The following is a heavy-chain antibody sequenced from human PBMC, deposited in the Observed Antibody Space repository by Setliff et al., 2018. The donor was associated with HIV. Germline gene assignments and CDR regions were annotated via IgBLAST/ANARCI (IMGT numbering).Heavy chain of an antibody. V-gene: IGHV4-38-2*02. CDR1: GDSITRGCY. D-gene: IGHD3-10*01. CDR3: SRQGYLGSGNPIPFDY. Sequence: SETLSLTCTVSGDSITRGCYWGWIRQPPGKGLEWIGCISHSGSTYYNPSLKSRLILSIDTSAGRFSLKLKSVAATDTAVYYCSRQGYLGSGNPIPFDYWGPGTLVTVSS. CDR2: ISHSGST. J-gene: IGHJ4*02.